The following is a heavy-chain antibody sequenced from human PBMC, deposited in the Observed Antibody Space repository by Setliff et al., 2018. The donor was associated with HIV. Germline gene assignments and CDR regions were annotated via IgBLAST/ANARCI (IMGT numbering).Heavy chain of an antibody. CDR3: ASSPAWRSDYGYGFGY. D-gene: IGHD4-17*01. J-gene: IGHJ4*02. Sequence: ETLSLTCTVSGYSISSRYYWGWIRQSPGKGLEWIGSIYHSGSTQYNPSLKSRVTISVDTPKNQFSLKLSSVTAADTAVYYCASSPAWRSDYGYGFGYWGQGTLVTVSS. V-gene: IGHV4-38-2*02. CDR1: GYSISSRYY. CDR2: IYHSGST.